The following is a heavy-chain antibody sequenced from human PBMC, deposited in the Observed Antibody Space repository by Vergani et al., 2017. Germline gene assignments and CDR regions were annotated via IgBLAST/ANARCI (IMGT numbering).Heavy chain of an antibody. D-gene: IGHD3-3*01. CDR2: IDPSDSYT. V-gene: IGHV5-10-1*03. CDR1: GYSFTSYW. CDR3: ARFSRFLEWSMQSGDAFDI. J-gene: IGHJ3*02. Sequence: EVQLVQSGAEVKKPGESLRISCKGSGYSFTSYWISWVRQMPGKGLEWMGRIDPSDSYTNYSPSFQGHVTISADKSISTAYLQWSSLKASDTAMYYCARFSRFLEWSMQSGDAFDIWGQGTMVTVSS.